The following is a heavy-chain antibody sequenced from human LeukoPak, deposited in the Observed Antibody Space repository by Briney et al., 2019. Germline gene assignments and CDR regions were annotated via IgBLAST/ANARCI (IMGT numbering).Heavy chain of an antibody. CDR1: GDSVSSNSAA. J-gene: IGHJ6*02. V-gene: IGHV6-1*01. D-gene: IGHD6-13*01. CDR2: TYYRSKWYN. CDR3: ARDPTEQQLVYYYYGMDV. Sequence: SQTLSLTCAIPGDSVSSNSAAWNWIRPSPSRGLEWLGRTYYRSKWYNDYAVSVKSRITINPDTSKNRFSLQLNSVTPEDTAVYYCARDPTEQQLVYYYYGMDVWGQGTTVTVSS.